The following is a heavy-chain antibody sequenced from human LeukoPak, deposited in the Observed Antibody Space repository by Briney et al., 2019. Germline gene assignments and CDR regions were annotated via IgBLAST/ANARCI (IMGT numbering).Heavy chain of an antibody. V-gene: IGHV3-23*01. D-gene: IGHD5-12*01. CDR1: RFTFSNYA. Sequence: GGSLRLSCVASRFTFSNYAMTWVRQAPGKGLEWVSGISDNGGSTYYADSLEGRFTISRDNSKNTLYLQMNSLRAEDTAVYYCARALVASDLDYWGQGTLVTVSS. CDR2: ISDNGGST. J-gene: IGHJ4*02. CDR3: ARALVASDLDY.